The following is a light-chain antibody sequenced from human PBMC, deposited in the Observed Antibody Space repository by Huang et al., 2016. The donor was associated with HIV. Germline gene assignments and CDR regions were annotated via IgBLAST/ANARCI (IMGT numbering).Light chain of an antibody. Sequence: DIQMTQSPSSLSASVGDRVTITCRASQRINLYLNWYQQKPGKAPNLLIYGASSLQSGVPSRFSGSGSGTDFTLTISSLQPEDFATYYCQQSYNTPTFGHGTKVEI. CDR2: GAS. CDR3: QQSYNTPT. J-gene: IGKJ1*01. CDR1: QRINLY. V-gene: IGKV1-39*01.